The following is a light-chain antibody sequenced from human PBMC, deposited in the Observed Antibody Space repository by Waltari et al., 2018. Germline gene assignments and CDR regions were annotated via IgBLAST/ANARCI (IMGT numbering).Light chain of an antibody. V-gene: IGKV3-20*01. CDR1: QSVSSSY. J-gene: IGKJ4*01. CDR2: GAS. Sequence: EIVLTQSPGTLSLSPGERATLSCRASQSVSSSYLAWYQQKPGQAPRLLIYGASSSATGIPDRFSGSGSVTDFTLTISRLEPEDFAVYYCQQYGSSLFTFGGGTKVEIK. CDR3: QQYGSSLFT.